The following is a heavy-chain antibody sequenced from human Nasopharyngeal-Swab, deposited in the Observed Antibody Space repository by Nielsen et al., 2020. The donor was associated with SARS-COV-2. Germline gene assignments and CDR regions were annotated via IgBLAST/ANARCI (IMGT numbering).Heavy chain of an antibody. CDR3: ARDQTISSNAFDI. J-gene: IGHJ3*02. D-gene: IGHD2-2*01. V-gene: IGHV1-2*02. CDR2: INPNSGGT. CDR1: GYTFISYG. Sequence: ASVKVSCKSSGYTFISYGITWVRQAPGQGLEWMGWINPNSGGTNYAQKFQGRVTMARDTSISTAYMELSRLRSDDTAVYYCARDQTISSNAFDIWGQGTMVTVSS.